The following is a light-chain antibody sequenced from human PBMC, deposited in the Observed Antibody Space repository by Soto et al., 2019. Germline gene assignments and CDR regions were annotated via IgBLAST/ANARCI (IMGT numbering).Light chain of an antibody. CDR3: QQFNGFPT. J-gene: IGKJ5*01. V-gene: IGKV1-13*02. CDR2: DAS. Sequence: ANHFTHSPTSLPPSLGDTLNLTFLPSQGISNALAWYQQIPGKPPKLLIYDASTLESGVPSRFSGSGSGTDFTLTISSLQPGDFATYYCQQFNGFPTFGQGTRLEIK. CDR1: QGISNA.